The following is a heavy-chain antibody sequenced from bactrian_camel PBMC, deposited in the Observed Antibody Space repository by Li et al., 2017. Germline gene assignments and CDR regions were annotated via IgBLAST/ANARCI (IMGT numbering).Heavy chain of an antibody. CDR3: ARAGVWAQ. Sequence: HVQLVESGGGSVQAGGSLLLACTASGFAFDDSDVARYRRSPGNMCDLVSFSSTNDDPIYADSVKGRFTIPRDKAKNTVYLQMSSLKTEDTAMYYCARAGVWAQRGQGTQVTVS. D-gene: IGHD6*01. V-gene: IGHV3S63*01. J-gene: IGHJ4*01. CDR2: SSTNDDP. CDR1: GFAFDDSD.